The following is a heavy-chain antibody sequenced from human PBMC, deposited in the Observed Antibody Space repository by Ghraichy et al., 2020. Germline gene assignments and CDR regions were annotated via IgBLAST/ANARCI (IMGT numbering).Heavy chain of an antibody. V-gene: IGHV3-33*01. J-gene: IGHJ4*02. CDR1: GFTFSNYG. Sequence: GGSLRLSCAASGFTFSNYGMNWVRQAPGKGLEWVTIVWHNGNNKYYVDSVKGRFTVSRDNSKNTMYLQMNSLRADDTAVYYCARNGGNYYLDYWCPGTLVTFAP. CDR2: VWHNGNNK. CDR3: ARNGGNYYLDY. D-gene: IGHD4-23*01.